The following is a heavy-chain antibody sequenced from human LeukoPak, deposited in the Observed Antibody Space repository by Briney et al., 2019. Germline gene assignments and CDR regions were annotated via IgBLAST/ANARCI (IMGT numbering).Heavy chain of an antibody. CDR1: GFTCSSYS. V-gene: IGHV3-48*04. CDR2: ISSSSSTI. Sequence: PGGSLRLSCAASGFTCSSYSMNWVRQAPGKGLEWVSFISSSSSTIYYADSVKGRFTISRDNAKNSLYLQMNSLRAEDTAVYYCARDRGGSYSAIDYWGQGTLVTGSS. CDR3: ARDRGGSYSAIDY. D-gene: IGHD1-26*01. J-gene: IGHJ4*02.